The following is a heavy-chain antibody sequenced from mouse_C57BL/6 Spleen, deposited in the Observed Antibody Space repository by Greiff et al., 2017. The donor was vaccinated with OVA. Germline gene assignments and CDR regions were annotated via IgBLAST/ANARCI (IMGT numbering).Heavy chain of an antibody. CDR2: INPNNGGT. CDR1: GYTFTDYY. D-gene: IGHD2-2*01. J-gene: IGHJ3*01. Sequence: VQLQQSGPELVKPGASVKISCKASGYTFTDYYMNWVKQSHGKSLEWIGDINPNNGGTSYNQKFKGKATLTVDKSSNTAYMELRSLTTEDSAVYYCARKDYGYEKGFAYWGQGTLVTVSA. CDR3: ARKDYGYEKGFAY. V-gene: IGHV1-26*01.